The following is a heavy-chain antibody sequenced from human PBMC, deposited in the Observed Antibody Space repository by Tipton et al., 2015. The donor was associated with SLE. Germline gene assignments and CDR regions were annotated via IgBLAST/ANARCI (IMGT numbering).Heavy chain of an antibody. CDR3: ARITTALGGIDV. CDR2: INHSGST. D-gene: IGHD1-1*01. V-gene: IGHV4-34*01. CDR1: GGSFSGYY. J-gene: IGHJ6*02. Sequence: TLSLTCAVYGGSFSGYYWSWIRQPPGKGLEWIGEINHSGSTNYNPSLKSRVTISVDTSKNQFSLKLSSVTAAVTAVYYCARITTALGGIDVWGQGTTVTVSS.